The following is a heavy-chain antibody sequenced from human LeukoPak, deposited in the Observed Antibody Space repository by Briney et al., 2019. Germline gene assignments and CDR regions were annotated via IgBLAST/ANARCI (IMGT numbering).Heavy chain of an antibody. D-gene: IGHD2-2*01. J-gene: IGHJ6*03. Sequence: ASVKVSCKASGGTFSSYAISWVRQAPGQGLEWMGGIIPIFGTANYAHKFQGRVTITADESTSTAYMEPSSLRSEDTAVYYWARGCSSTSCNPYYYYYMDVWGKGTTVTVSS. CDR1: GGTFSSYA. CDR2: IIPIFGTA. V-gene: IGHV1-69*13. CDR3: ARGCSSTSCNPYYYYYMDV.